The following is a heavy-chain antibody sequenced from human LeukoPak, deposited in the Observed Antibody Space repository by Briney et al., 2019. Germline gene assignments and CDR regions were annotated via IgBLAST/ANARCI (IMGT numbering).Heavy chain of an antibody. CDR3: ARMYYYDSSGHPRPFDP. CDR1: GFTFIDYA. J-gene: IGHJ5*02. CDR2: INHSGST. D-gene: IGHD3-22*01. V-gene: IGHV4-34*01. Sequence: GSLRLSCAASGFTFIDYAMSWVRQPPGKGLEWIGEINHSGSTNYNPSLKSRVTISVDTSKNQFSLKLSSVTAADTAVYYCARMYYYDSSGHPRPFDPWGQGTLVTVSS.